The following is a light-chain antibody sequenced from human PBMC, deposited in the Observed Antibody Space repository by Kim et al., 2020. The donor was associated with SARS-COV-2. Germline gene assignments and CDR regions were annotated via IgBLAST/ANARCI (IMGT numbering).Light chain of an antibody. CDR2: GND. Sequence: QPVLTQPPSVSGAPGQRVTISCTGKYSNIGVVYDVHWYQQLPGTVPKLLISGNDNRPSGVPDRFSGSTSGTSASLVVTGLQAEDEGDYYCQTYDRSLGAWVFGGGTQLTVL. CDR1: YSNIGVVYD. J-gene: IGLJ3*02. V-gene: IGLV1-40*01. CDR3: QTYDRSLGAWV.